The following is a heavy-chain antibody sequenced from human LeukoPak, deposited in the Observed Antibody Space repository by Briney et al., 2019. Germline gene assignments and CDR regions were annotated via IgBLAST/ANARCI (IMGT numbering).Heavy chain of an antibody. CDR3: ARVDTAMVIDY. D-gene: IGHD5-18*01. J-gene: IGHJ4*02. CDR2: IIPILGIA. CDR1: GGTFSNYA. V-gene: IGHV1-69*04. Sequence: SVKVSCKASGGTFSNYAISWVRQAPGQGLEWMGRIIPILGIANYAQKFQGRVTITADKSTSTAYMELSSLRSEDTAVYYCARVDTAMVIDYWGQGTLVTVSS.